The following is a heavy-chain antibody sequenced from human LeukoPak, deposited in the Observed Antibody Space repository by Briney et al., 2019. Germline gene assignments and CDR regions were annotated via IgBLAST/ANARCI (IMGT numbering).Heavy chain of an antibody. J-gene: IGHJ6*03. CDR1: GYTFTSYY. V-gene: IGHV1-46*01. Sequence: ASVKVSCKASGYTFTSYYMHWVRQAPGQGLEWMGIINPSGGSTSYAQKFQGRVTMTRDMSTSTVYMELNSLRSEDTAVYYCARGHPYYYDNSGYLTDYYYYMDVWGKGTTVTVSS. CDR3: ARGHPYYYDNSGYLTDYYYYMDV. D-gene: IGHD3-22*01. CDR2: INPSGGST.